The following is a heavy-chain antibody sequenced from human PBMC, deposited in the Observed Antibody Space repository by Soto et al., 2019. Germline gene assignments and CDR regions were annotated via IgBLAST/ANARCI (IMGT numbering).Heavy chain of an antibody. J-gene: IGHJ6*02. CDR2: IYPGDSDT. D-gene: IGHD5-12*01. V-gene: IGHV5-51*01. Sequence: GESLKISCKGSGYSFTSYWIGWVRQMPGKGLEWMGIIYPGDSDTRYSPSFQGQVTISADKSISTAYLQWSSLKASDTAMYYCARPSRDGYNYGGHYYYYYGMDVWGQGTTVTVSS. CDR1: GYSFTSYW. CDR3: ARPSRDGYNYGGHYYYYYGMDV.